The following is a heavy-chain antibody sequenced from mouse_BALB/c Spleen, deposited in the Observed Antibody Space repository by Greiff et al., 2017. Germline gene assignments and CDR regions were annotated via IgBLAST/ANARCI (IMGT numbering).Heavy chain of an antibody. Sequence: EVQLQQSGPSLVKPSQTLSLTCSVSGYSITSYYWTWIRKFPGNKLEYIGYISYSGSTYYNPSLKSRISITRDTSKNQYYLQLNSVNTEDTATYYCAYDVYVRFAYWGQGTLVTVSA. CDR1: GYSITSYY. V-gene: IGHV3-8*02. D-gene: IGHD2-3*01. CDR3: AYDVYVRFAY. J-gene: IGHJ3*01. CDR2: ISYSGST.